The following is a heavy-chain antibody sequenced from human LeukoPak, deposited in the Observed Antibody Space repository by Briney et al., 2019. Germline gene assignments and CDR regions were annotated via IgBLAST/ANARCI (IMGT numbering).Heavy chain of an antibody. CDR1: GGSISSGDYY. CDR2: IYYSGST. Sequence: SETLSLTCTVSGGSISSGDYYWSWIRQPPGKGLEWIGYIYYSGSTNYNPSLKSRVTISVDTSKNQFSLKLSSVTAADTAVYYCARDPYSSSWLDYWGQGTLFTVSS. V-gene: IGHV4-61*08. J-gene: IGHJ4*02. CDR3: ARDPYSSSWLDY. D-gene: IGHD6-13*01.